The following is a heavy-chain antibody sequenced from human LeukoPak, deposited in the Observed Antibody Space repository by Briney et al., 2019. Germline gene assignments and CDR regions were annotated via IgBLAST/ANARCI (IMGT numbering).Heavy chain of an antibody. CDR2: INYSGST. CDR1: GGSISSYY. V-gene: IGHV4-59*01. J-gene: IGHJ4*02. Sequence: PSETLSLTCTVSGGSISSYYWSWIRQPPGKGLEWIGYINYSGSTDYNPSLKSRVTISVDTSKNQFSLKVSSVTAADTAVYYCAREYSSSWSVDYFDYWGQGTLVTVSS. CDR3: AREYSSSWSVDYFDY. D-gene: IGHD6-13*01.